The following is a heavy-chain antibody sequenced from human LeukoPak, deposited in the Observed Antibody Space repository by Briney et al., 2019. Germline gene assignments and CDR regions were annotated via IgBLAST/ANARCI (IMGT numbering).Heavy chain of an antibody. CDR1: GFTFNSYW. CDR3: ARGICSGGGCYSSQLAFDI. Sequence: PGGSLRLSCKVSGFTFNSYWMHWVRQAPGKGLVWVARMNNDGRVITYADSVKGRFTISRDNAKNSLHLQMNSLRDEDTAVYYCARGICSGGGCYSSQLAFDIWGQGTMVTVSS. J-gene: IGHJ3*02. V-gene: IGHV3-74*01. D-gene: IGHD2-15*01. CDR2: MNNDGRVI.